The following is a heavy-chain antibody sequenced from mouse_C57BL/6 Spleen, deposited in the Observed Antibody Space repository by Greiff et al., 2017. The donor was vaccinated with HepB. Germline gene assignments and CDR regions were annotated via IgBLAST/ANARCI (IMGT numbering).Heavy chain of an antibody. CDR1: GYTFTSYT. CDR2: INPSSGYT. D-gene: IGHD1-1*01. J-gene: IGHJ2*01. Sequence: MQLQQSGAELARPGASVKMSCKASGYTFTSYTMHWVKQRPGQGLEWIGYINPSSGYTKYNQKFKDKATLTADKSSSTAYMQLSSLTSEDSAVYYCARSPITTVVADYWGQGTTLTVSS. CDR3: ARSPITTVVADY. V-gene: IGHV1-4*01.